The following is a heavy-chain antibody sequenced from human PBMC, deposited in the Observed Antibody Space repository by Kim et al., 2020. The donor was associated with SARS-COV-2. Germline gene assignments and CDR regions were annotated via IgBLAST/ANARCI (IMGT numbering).Heavy chain of an antibody. V-gene: IGHV3-23*01. CDR1: GVTFSNYA. CDR2: ISGNGDNT. Sequence: GGSLRLSCKPSGVTFSNYAVSWVRQAPGKGLEWVSSISGNGDNTYYSDSVKGRFTISRDNPKNTVMLQMNSLRAEDTALYYCTSGLAAFDYYYVLDIWGHGTTVTVSS. CDR3: TSGLAAFDYYYVLDI. D-gene: IGHD5-12*01. J-gene: IGHJ6*02.